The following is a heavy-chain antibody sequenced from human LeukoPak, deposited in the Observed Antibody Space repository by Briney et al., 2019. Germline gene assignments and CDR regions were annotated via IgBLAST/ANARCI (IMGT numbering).Heavy chain of an antibody. D-gene: IGHD6-13*01. J-gene: IGHJ1*01. CDR2: IYYSGTT. CDR3: ARHGGYSSPYLH. Sequence: KTSETLSLTCTVSGGSISNYYWSWILQPPGKGLECMGYIYYSGTTNYNPSLKSRVTISVDTSKNQFSLKLSSVTAADTAVYYCARHGGYSSPYLHWGQGTLVTVSS. V-gene: IGHV4-59*08. CDR1: GGSISNYY.